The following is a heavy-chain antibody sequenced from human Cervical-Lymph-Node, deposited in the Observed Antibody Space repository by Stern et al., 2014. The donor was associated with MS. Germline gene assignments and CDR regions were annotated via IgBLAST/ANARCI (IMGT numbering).Heavy chain of an antibody. V-gene: IGHV1-46*01. Sequence: VQLVQSGAEVKTPGASGKLSCKASGYTFISYYIHWVRQAPGQGLEWMGIINPSGGSTSYAQKFQGRVTMTRDTSTSTVYMELSSLRSEDTAVYYCAREVAGHRLGMMDVWGQGTSVTVSS. CDR1: GYTFISYY. J-gene: IGHJ6*02. D-gene: IGHD6-19*01. CDR2: INPSGGST. CDR3: AREVAGHRLGMMDV.